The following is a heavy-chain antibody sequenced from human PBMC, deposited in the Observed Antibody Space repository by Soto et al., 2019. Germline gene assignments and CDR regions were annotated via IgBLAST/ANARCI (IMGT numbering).Heavy chain of an antibody. Sequence: EVPLVESGGGLVQPGGSLRLSCAASGFTFSSYSMNWVRQAPGKGLEWVSYISSSSSTIYYADSVKGRFTISRDNAKNSLYLQMNSLRDEDTAVYYCARDRGDYVWGSYRYTGYFDYWGQGTLVTVSS. CDR3: ARDRGDYVWGSYRYTGYFDY. J-gene: IGHJ4*02. D-gene: IGHD3-16*02. CDR2: ISSSSSTI. V-gene: IGHV3-48*02. CDR1: GFTFSSYS.